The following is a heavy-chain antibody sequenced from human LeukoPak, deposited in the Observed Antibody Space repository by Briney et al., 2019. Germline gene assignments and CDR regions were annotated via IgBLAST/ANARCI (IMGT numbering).Heavy chain of an antibody. CDR3: ARGSYANPEQIDY. V-gene: IGHV1-18*01. D-gene: IGHD1/OR15-1a*01. J-gene: IGHJ4*02. CDR2: ISAYNGNT. CDR1: GGTFRNYA. Sequence: GASVKLSCKASGGTFRNYAISWVPQAPGQGLEWMGWISAYNGNTNYAQKLQGRVTMTTDTSTSTAYMELRSLRSDDTAVYYCARGSYANPEQIDYWGQGTLVTVSS.